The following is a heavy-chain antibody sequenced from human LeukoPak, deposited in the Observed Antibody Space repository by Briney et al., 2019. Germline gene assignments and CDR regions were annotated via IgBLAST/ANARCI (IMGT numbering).Heavy chain of an antibody. CDR3: TTNIRI. CDR1: GFTFSNAW. V-gene: IGHV3-15*01. J-gene: IGHJ4*02. CDR2: IKSKTDGRTT. Sequence: GGSLRLSCAASGFTFSNAWMSWVRQAPGKGLEWVGRIKSKTDGRTTDYAAPVKGRFTISRDDSKNTLYLQMNSLKTEDTAVYYCTTNIRIWGQGTLVTVSS. D-gene: IGHD3-16*01.